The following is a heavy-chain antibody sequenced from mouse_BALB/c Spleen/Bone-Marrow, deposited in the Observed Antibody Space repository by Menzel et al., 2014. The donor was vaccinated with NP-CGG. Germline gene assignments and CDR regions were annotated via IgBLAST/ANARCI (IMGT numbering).Heavy chain of an antibody. J-gene: IGHJ3*01. CDR3: TRSAGTGFAY. D-gene: IGHD3-3*01. CDR2: INLSNGGT. CDR1: GYTFTSYY. Sequence: VQLHQSGAELVKPGASVKLSCKASGYTFTSYYMFWVKQRPGQGLEWIGEINLSNGGTVFNEKFKSKVTLTVDKSSSTAYMQLSGLTSEDSAVYYCTRSAGTGFAYWAKGLWSLSLQ. V-gene: IGHV1S81*02.